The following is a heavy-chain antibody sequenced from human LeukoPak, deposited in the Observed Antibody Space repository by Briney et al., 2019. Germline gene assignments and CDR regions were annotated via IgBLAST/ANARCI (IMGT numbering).Heavy chain of an antibody. J-gene: IGHJ5*02. V-gene: IGHV1-69*13. D-gene: IGHD2-21*01. CDR1: GGTFSSYA. CDR2: IIPIFGTA. CDR3: ARLCSIRWCLHDWFDP. Sequence: SAKVSCTASGGTFSSYAISWVRQAPGQGLEWMGGIIPIFGTANYAQKFQGRVTITADESTSTAYMELSSLRSEDTAVYYCARLCSIRWCLHDWFDPWGQGTLVTVSS.